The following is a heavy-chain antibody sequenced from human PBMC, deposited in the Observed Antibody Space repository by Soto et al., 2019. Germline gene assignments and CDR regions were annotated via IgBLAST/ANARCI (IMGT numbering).Heavy chain of an antibody. J-gene: IGHJ6*03. CDR3: AWDYSYYMDV. CDR1: RFTFTTYN. V-gene: IGHV3-48*01. Sequence: GSLRLSCAASRFTFTTYNINWVRQAPGKGLEFVSYISSSGSVIYYADSVKGRFTISRDNAKKSLFLQMNSLRAEDTAVYYCAWDYSYYMDVWGKGTTVTVSS. CDR2: ISSSGSVI.